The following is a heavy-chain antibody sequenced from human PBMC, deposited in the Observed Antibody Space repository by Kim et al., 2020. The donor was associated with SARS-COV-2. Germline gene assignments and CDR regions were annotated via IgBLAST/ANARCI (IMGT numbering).Heavy chain of an antibody. CDR1: GYSFTSYW. J-gene: IGHJ6*02. D-gene: IGHD6-13*01. CDR2: IYPGDSDT. V-gene: IGHV5-51*01. CDR3: ARLGGQQLYDYYYYGMDV. Sequence: GESLKISCKGSGYSFTSYWIGWVRQMPGKGLEWMGIIYPGDSDTRYSPSFQGQVTISADKSISTAYLQWSSLKASDTAMYYCARLGGQQLYDYYYYGMDVWGQGTTVTVSS.